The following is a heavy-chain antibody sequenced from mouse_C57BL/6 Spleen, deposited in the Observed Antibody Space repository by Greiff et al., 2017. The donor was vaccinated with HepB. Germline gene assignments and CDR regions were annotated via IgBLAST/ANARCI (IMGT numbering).Heavy chain of an antibody. D-gene: IGHD1-1*01. CDR3: GITTVVDGFAY. Sequence: VKLQESGAELARPGASVKLSCKASGYTFTSYGISWVKQRTGQGLEWIGEIYPRSGNTYYNEKFKGKATLTADKSSSTAYMELRSLTSEDSAVYFCGITTVVDGFAYWGQGTLVTVSA. CDR2: IYPRSGNT. J-gene: IGHJ3*01. CDR1: GYTFTSYG. V-gene: IGHV1-81*01.